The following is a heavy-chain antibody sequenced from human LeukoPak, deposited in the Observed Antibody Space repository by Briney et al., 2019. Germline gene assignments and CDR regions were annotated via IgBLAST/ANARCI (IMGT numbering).Heavy chain of an antibody. D-gene: IGHD3-22*01. CDR1: GFTFSSYA. CDR3: AKAPFGYDSSGGYFDY. V-gene: IGHV3-23*01. Sequence: GGSLRLSCAASGFTFSSYAMSWVRQAPGKGLEWVSAISGSGGSTYYADSVKGRFTISRDNSKNTLYLQMNSLRAEDTAVYYCAKAPFGYDSSGGYFDYWGQGTWSPSPQ. J-gene: IGHJ4*02. CDR2: ISGSGGST.